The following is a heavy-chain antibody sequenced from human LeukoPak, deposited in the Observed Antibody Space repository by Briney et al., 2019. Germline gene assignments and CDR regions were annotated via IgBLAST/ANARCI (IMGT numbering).Heavy chain of an antibody. D-gene: IGHD3-22*01. J-gene: IGHJ4*02. V-gene: IGHV3-20*04. CDR2: INWNGGST. CDR1: GFTFDAYG. Sequence: AGGSLRLSCAASGFTFDAYGMSWVRQAPGKGLEWVSGINWNGGSTGYADSVKGRFTISRDNAKNSLYLQMNSLRAEDTALYYCARDIYYDSSGYLYWGQGTLVTVSS. CDR3: ARDIYYDSSGYLY.